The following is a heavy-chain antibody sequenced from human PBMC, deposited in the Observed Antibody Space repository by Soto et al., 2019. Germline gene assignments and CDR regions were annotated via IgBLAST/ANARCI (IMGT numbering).Heavy chain of an antibody. CDR3: AREGCSSTSCYWDIYGMDV. CDR2: LHSDGSST. V-gene: IGHV3-74*01. Sequence: EVQLVESGGGLVQPGGSLRLSCAASGFTFSSYWMHWVRQAPGTGLVWVSRLHSDGSSTSYADSVKGRFTISRDNAKNTLYLQMNSLRAEDTAVYYCAREGCSSTSCYWDIYGMDVWGQGTTVTVSS. CDR1: GFTFSSYW. D-gene: IGHD2-2*01. J-gene: IGHJ6*02.